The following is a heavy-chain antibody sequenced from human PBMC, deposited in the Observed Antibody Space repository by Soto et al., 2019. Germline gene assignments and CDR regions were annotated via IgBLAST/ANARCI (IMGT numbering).Heavy chain of an antibody. CDR1: GFTFSSYE. Sequence: EVQLVESGGGLVQPGGSLRLSCAASGFTFSSYEMNWVRQAPGKGLEWVSYISSSGSTIYYADSVKGRFTISRDNAKNSLYLQMNSLRAEDTAVYYCAKLGYCSSTSCYDYKREGYWGQGTLVTVSS. V-gene: IGHV3-48*03. J-gene: IGHJ4*02. CDR2: ISSSGSTI. D-gene: IGHD2-2*01. CDR3: AKLGYCSSTSCYDYKREGY.